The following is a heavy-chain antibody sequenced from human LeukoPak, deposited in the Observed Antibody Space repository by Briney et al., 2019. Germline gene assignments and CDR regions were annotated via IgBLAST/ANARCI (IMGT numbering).Heavy chain of an antibody. CDR2: ISGRTGGT. CDR3: AKCRNSGCHLIDP. J-gene: IGHJ5*02. V-gene: IGHV3-23*01. CDR1: GFTFNTNA. Sequence: GGSLRLSCAASGFTFNTNAMSWVRQAPGKGLEWVSAISGRTGGTYYADSVKGRFTISRDNSKSTLYLQMDSLRAEDTAVYYCAKCRNSGCHLIDPWGQGTLVTVSS. D-gene: IGHD6-19*01.